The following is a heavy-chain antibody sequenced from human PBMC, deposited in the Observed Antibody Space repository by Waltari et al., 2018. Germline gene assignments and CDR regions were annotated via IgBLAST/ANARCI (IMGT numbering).Heavy chain of an antibody. D-gene: IGHD3-10*01. CDR3: ARRESDYDSGSYNYFAY. CDR1: GRSISNFYH. CDR2: IYHSGGT. V-gene: IGHV4-38-2*01. Sequence: QVQLLQSGPGLLKPSETLSLTCAVSGRSISNFYHWGWIRQPPGKGLEWIGSIYHSGGTYYNPSLKSRVSISVDTSKNQLSLMLSSVTAADTAVYYCARRESDYDSGSYNYFAYWGQGTLVIVSS. J-gene: IGHJ4*02.